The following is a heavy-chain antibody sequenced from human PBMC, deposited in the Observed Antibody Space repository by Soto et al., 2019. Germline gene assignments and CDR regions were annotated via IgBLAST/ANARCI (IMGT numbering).Heavy chain of an antibody. CDR2: LGGNGFTT. CDR1: GFTFGSYA. J-gene: IGHJ6*03. V-gene: IGHV3-23*01. D-gene: IGHD2-2*01. CDR3: AKPLRPSLYFYCYLDV. Sequence: EVQLLESGGGLVQPGGSLRLSCVVSGFTFGSYAMSWVRQAPEKGPEWVAILGGNGFTTYYADSVKGRFTISGDKSKNILFLQRNSLSADDTGEYCGAKPLRPSLYFYCYLDVWGRGTSVTVSS.